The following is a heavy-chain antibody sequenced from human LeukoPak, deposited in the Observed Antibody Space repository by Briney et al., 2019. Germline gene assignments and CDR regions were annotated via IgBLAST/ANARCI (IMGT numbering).Heavy chain of an antibody. J-gene: IGHJ4*02. CDR1: GFAFSIYW. D-gene: IGHD3-10*01. CDR2: IKQDGSEK. CDR3: ARGSPYFYGTDLDY. Sequence: GGSLRLSCAASGFAFSIYWMTWVRQAPGKGLEWVANIKQDGSEKYYVDSVKGRFTISRDNAKNSLYLQMNSLRAEDTAVYYCARGSPYFYGTDLDYWGQGTLVTVSS. V-gene: IGHV3-7*01.